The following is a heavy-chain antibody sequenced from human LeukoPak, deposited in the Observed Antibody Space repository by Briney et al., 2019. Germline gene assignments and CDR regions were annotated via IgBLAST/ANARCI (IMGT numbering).Heavy chain of an antibody. Sequence: GGSLRLSCAASGFTFSSYGMHWVRQAPGKGLEWVAVISYDGSNKYYADSAKGRFTISRDNSKNTLYLQMNSLRAEDTAVYYCATGEYYFDYWGQGTLVTVSS. J-gene: IGHJ4*02. CDR2: ISYDGSNK. V-gene: IGHV3-30*03. CDR3: ATGEYYFDY. D-gene: IGHD3-10*01. CDR1: GFTFSSYG.